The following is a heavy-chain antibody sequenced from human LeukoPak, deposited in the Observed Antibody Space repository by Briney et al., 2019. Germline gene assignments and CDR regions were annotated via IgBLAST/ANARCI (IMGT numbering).Heavy chain of an antibody. CDR1: GFTFSSYA. CDR3: ARGLCTSTGCYQGPFDF. J-gene: IGHJ4*02. CDR2: IKNKTNGGTT. D-gene: IGHD2-2*01. Sequence: GGSLRLSCAASGFTFSSYAMTWVRQAPGKGLEWVGHIKNKTNGGTTDYAAPVKGRFSISRDDSKKTLYLQMNRLRTEDTAVYYCARGLCTSTGCYQGPFDFRGQGMLVTVSS. V-gene: IGHV3-15*01.